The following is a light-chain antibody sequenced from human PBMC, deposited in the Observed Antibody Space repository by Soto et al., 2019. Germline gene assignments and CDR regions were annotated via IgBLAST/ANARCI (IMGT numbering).Light chain of an antibody. CDR1: QSVTTR. V-gene: IGKV3-20*01. Sequence: SPGTLSLSPGERVTLSCRASQSVTTRLARYQHKPGQAPRLLMSGASSRASGVPVRFSGSGSGTDFTLTISGLEPEDFAVYYCQQYGSSGTFGQGTKVDIK. CDR2: GAS. CDR3: QQYGSSGT. J-gene: IGKJ1*01.